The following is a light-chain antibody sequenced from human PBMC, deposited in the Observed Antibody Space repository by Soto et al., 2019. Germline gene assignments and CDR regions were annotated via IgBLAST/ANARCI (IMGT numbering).Light chain of an antibody. Sequence: DIMMTQSPSTLSASVGDRFTITCRASQTISGRLAWYQLKPGEAPKILIYKTSSLESGVPSRFSGSGSGTDFTLTIRGLEPDDFAVYYCQKYGSFWTFGQGTKGDIK. CDR1: QTISGR. CDR3: QKYGSFWT. V-gene: IGKV1-5*03. CDR2: KTS. J-gene: IGKJ1*01.